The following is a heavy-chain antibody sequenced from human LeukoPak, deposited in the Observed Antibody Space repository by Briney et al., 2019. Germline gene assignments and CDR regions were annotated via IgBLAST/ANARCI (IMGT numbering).Heavy chain of an antibody. J-gene: IGHJ4*02. D-gene: IGHD5-12*01. V-gene: IGHV1-2*02. Sequence: ASVKVSCKASGYTFIGHYMHWVRQAPGQGLECMGWINPNTGGTNYAQKFQGRVTMTRDTSISTAYMELSRLRYDDTAVYYCARGPAYDGNFGYWGQGTLVTVSS. CDR2: INPNTGGT. CDR3: ARGPAYDGNFGY. CDR1: GYTFIGHY.